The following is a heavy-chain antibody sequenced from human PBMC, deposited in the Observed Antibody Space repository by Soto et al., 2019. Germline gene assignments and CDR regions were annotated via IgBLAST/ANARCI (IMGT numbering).Heavy chain of an antibody. D-gene: IGHD3-3*01. V-gene: IGHV3-21*01. J-gene: IGHJ4*01. CDR3: TRIFWSGTITEYYFDY. CDR2: ISTTSTYI. Sequence: EVQLVESGGGLVKPEGSLRLSCAASGFTFSSYSMYWVRQAPGKGLEWVSSISTTSTYIYYADSVKGRFTISRDNAKSSLYLQMNSLRAEDTAVYYCTRIFWSGTITEYYFDYWGHGTLVTVSS. CDR1: GFTFSSYS.